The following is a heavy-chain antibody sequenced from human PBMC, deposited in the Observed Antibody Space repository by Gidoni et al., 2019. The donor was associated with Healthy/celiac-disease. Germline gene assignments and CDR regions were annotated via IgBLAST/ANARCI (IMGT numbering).Heavy chain of an antibody. CDR2: ISGSVGST. V-gene: IGHV3-23*01. J-gene: IGHJ3*02. CDR3: AKVPSRDGYNYAFAFDI. CDR1: GFTFRSHA. Sequence: EVQLLESGGGLVQPGGSLRLSCAASGFTFRSHAMSWVRQAPGKGLEWVSAISGSVGSTYYADSVKGRFTISRDNSKNTLYLQMNSLRAEDTAVYYCAKVPSRDGYNYAFAFDIWGQGTMVTVSS. D-gene: IGHD5-12*01.